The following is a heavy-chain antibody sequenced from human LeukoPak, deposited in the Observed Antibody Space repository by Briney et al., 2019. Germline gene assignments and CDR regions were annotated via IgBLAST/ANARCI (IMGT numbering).Heavy chain of an antibody. V-gene: IGHV3-53*04. D-gene: IGHD3-10*01. Sequence: GGSLRLSCAASGFTFNSNYMNWVCQAPGKGLEWVSVIYSGGSKYYADSVKGRFTISRHNSKNTLYLQMKSLLAEDTAVYYVSKIEGSYCDDTLDLWGQGTMVTVSS. J-gene: IGHJ3*01. CDR1: GFTFNSNY. CDR2: IYSGGSK. CDR3: SKIEGSYCDDTLDL.